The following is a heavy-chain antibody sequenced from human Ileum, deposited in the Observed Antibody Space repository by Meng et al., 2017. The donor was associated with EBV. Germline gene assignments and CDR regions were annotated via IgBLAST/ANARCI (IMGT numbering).Heavy chain of an antibody. D-gene: IGHD6-19*01. CDR1: GCSISSSNL. V-gene: IGHV4-4*02. J-gene: IGHJ4*02. CDR3: ARVGQWLPIDY. Sequence: HVLLESSGPGMVKPSATLSLTCAVSGCSISSSNLWSWVRQPPGKWLEWIGEIYHSGSTNYNPSLKSRVTISVDKSKNQFSLNLSSVTAADTAVYYCARVGQWLPIDYWGQGTLVTVSS. CDR2: IYHSGST.